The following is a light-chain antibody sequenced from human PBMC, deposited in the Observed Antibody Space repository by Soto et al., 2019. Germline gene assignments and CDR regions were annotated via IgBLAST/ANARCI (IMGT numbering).Light chain of an antibody. CDR3: QQYGSSPFT. V-gene: IGKV3-20*01. Sequence: EIVLTQSPGTLSLSPGERATLSCRASQSVSSSYLAWYQQKPGQAPRQFIHGASSRATGIPDRFGGSGSGTDCSITISRLEPEDIAVYYCQQYGSSPFTFGQGTRLEIK. CDR1: QSVSSSY. CDR2: GAS. J-gene: IGKJ5*01.